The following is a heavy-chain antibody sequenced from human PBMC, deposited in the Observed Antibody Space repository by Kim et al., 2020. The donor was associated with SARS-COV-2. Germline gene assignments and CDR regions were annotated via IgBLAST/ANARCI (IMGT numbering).Heavy chain of an antibody. Sequence: SYAQKFQGRVTMTRDTSTSTVYMELSSLRSEDTAVYYCARVPKYSYGLDYWGQGTLVTVSS. V-gene: IGHV1-46*01. D-gene: IGHD5-18*01. J-gene: IGHJ4*02. CDR3: ARVPKYSYGLDY.